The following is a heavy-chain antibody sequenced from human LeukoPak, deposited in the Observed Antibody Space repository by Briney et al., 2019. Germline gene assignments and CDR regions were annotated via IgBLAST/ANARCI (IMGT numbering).Heavy chain of an antibody. V-gene: IGHV3-30*02. CDR2: IRYDGSNK. J-gene: IGHJ4*02. Sequence: GGSLRLSCAASGFTFSSYGMHWVRQAPGKGLEWVAFIRYDGSNKYYADSAKGRFTISRDNSKNTLYLQTNSLRAEDTAVYYCAKDYSHLWFGELSHWGQGTLVTVSS. CDR3: AKDYSHLWFGELSH. CDR1: GFTFSSYG. D-gene: IGHD3-10*01.